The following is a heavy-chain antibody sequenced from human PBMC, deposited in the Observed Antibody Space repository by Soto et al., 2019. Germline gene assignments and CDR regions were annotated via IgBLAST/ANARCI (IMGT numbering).Heavy chain of an antibody. CDR2: IYYSGST. D-gene: IGHD3-3*01. CDR1: GGSISSGDYY. V-gene: IGHV4-30-4*01. CDR3: AREGSVLRAFDI. J-gene: IGHJ3*02. Sequence: PSETLSLTCTVSGGSISSGDYYWSWIRQPPGRGLEWIGYIYYSGSTYYNPSLKSRVTISVDTSKNQFSLKLSSVTAADTAVYYCAREGSVLRAFDIWGQGTMVTVSS.